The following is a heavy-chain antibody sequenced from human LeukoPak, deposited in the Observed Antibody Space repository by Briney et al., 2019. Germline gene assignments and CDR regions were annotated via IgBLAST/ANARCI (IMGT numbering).Heavy chain of an antibody. CDR1: GDSISSSYW. V-gene: IGHV4-4*02. CDR2: IYPSGST. D-gene: IGHD6-19*01. CDR3: ARHLGVTGTWDY. Sequence: TSETLSLTCAVSGDSISSSYWWSWVRQPPGKGLEWIGEIYPSGSTNYNPSLKSLVTISVDKSKNQISLKLSSVTAADTAVYYCARHLGVTGTWDYWGQGALVTVSS. J-gene: IGHJ4*02.